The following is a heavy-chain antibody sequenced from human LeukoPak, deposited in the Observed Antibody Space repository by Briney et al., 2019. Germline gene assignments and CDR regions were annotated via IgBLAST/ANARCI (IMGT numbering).Heavy chain of an antibody. J-gene: IGHJ4*02. Sequence: PGGSLRLSCAASGFTFSSYSMNWVRQAPGKGLEWVSSISSSSYIYYADSVKGRFTISRDNAKNSLYLQMNSLRAEDTAVYYCARGDSIAAADYWGQGTLVTVSS. D-gene: IGHD6-13*01. CDR3: ARGDSIAAADY. V-gene: IGHV3-21*01. CDR1: GFTFSSYS. CDR2: ISSSSYI.